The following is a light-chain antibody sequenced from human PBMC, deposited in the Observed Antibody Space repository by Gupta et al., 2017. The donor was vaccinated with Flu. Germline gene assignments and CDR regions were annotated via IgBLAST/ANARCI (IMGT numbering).Light chain of an antibody. CDR1: SNQIENKF. V-gene: IGLV1-44*01. Sequence: INSSCGCSNQIENKFVGWYQQQPGSAPDLLIYSNSHRHSAIPGRFSGTWSGTTATVPIIWDQAEDEADYYCASGDVNGNRWVFGGGTKVTVL. CDR2: SNS. J-gene: IGLJ3*02. CDR3: ASGDVNGNRWV.